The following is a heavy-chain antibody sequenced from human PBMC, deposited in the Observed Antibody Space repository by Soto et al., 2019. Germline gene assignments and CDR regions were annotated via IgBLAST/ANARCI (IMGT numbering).Heavy chain of an antibody. V-gene: IGHV4-34*01. J-gene: IGHJ4*02. D-gene: IGHD4-17*01. CDR2: INHTGST. Sequence: SETLSLTCAVYGGSFSGYYWSGIRQPPRKGLEWFKEINHTGSTNYTPSLKNRVTISVDTSKNQCSPKLSSVTAADTTVYYCARGIAMNPPNDYGDPRDFDYWGQGTLVTVSS. CDR3: ARGIAMNPPNDYGDPRDFDY. CDR1: GGSFSGYY.